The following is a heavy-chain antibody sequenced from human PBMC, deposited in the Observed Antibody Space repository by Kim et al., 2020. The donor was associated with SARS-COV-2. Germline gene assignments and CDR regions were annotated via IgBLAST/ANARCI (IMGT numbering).Heavy chain of an antibody. CDR2: ST. J-gene: IGHJ4*02. Sequence: STYYADSVKGRFTISRDNSKNTLYLQMNSLRADDTAVYYCAKHLSNYIDYWGQGTLVTVSS. CDR3: AKHLSNYIDY. V-gene: IGHV3-23*01. D-gene: IGHD3-10*01.